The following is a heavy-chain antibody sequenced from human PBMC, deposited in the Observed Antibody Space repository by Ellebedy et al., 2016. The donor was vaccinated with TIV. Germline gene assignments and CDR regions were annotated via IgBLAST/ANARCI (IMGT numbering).Heavy chain of an antibody. CDR3: ARVRVRDTAMVDLHLDY. V-gene: IGHV1-46*01. CDR2: INPSGGST. Sequence: ASVKVSXXASGYTFTSYYMHWVRQAPGQGLEWMGIINPSGGSTSYAQKFQGRVTMTRDTSTSTVYMELSSLRSEDTAVYYCARVRVRDTAMVDLHLDYWGQGTLVTVSS. D-gene: IGHD5-18*01. J-gene: IGHJ4*02. CDR1: GYTFTSYY.